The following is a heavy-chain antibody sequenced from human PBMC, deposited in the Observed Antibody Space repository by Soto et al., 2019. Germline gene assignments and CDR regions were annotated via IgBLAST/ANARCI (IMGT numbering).Heavy chain of an antibody. V-gene: IGHV1-69*19. D-gene: IGHD3-10*01. J-gene: IGHJ4*02. CDR3: AREVQVHTPAFVY. CDR1: GGTFNTYA. Sequence: QVQLVQSGAEMKMPGSSVKVSCQSSGGTFNTYAMNWVRQAPGQGPEWMGDISPMFGAANYAPKFQGRVTITADESTGTSYMQLSSLTSEDTALDFCAREVQVHTPAFVYWGQGTLVTVSS. CDR2: ISPMFGAA.